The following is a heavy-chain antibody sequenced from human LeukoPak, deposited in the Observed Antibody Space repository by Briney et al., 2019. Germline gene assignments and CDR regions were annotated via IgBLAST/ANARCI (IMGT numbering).Heavy chain of an antibody. CDR3: ARVWGRIQLLAAFYMDV. V-gene: IGHV1-18*01. J-gene: IGHJ6*03. Sequence: ASVKVSCKXSGYTFTSDGISWVRQAPGQGLEWMGRISAYNGNTNYAQKLQGRVTMTTDTSTSTAYMELRSLRSDDTAVYYCARVWGRIQLLAAFYMDVWGKGTTVTVSS. CDR2: ISAYNGNT. CDR1: GYTFTSDG. D-gene: IGHD5-18*01.